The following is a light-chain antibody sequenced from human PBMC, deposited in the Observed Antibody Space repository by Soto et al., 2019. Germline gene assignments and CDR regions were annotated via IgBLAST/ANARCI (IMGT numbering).Light chain of an antibody. CDR1: QSVRSSY. Sequence: EIVLTQSPGTLSLSPGERVTPSCRASQSVRSSYLAWYQQKAGQAPRLLIYGASSRATGTPDRFSGSGSGTEFTLTISRLEPEDFAVYYCQKYNSAPLTFGGGTKVDIK. V-gene: IGKV3-20*01. CDR2: GAS. J-gene: IGKJ4*01. CDR3: QKYNSAPLT.